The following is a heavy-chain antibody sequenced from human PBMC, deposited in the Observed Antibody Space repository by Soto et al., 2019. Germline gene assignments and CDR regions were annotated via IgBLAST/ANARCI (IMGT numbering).Heavy chain of an antibody. D-gene: IGHD2-21*02. CDR2: ISGGGDGT. V-gene: IGHV3-23*01. CDR3: AKKGLGSLATYCSTGDCHYAFDI. Sequence: EVQLLESGGGLVQPGGSLRLSCAASGFTFGNYAMIWVRQAPGKGLEWVSTISGGGDGTYYADSVRGRFTISRENSRNTGYLQTNSLRAQDTAVYYCAKKGLGSLATYCSTGDCHYAFDIWGKGTMVTVSS. J-gene: IGHJ3*02. CDR1: GFTFGNYA.